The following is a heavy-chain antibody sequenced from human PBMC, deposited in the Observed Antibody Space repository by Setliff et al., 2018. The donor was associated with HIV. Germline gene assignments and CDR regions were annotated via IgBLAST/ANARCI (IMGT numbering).Heavy chain of an antibody. CDR1: GGSFSGYY. CDR3: ARRSRSYSSSPFQGGAFGI. V-gene: IGHV4-34*01. D-gene: IGHD6-6*01. J-gene: IGHJ3*02. CDR2: INQSGST. Sequence: PSETLSLTCAVYGGSFSGYYWSWIRQPPGKGLEWIGEINQSGSTNYNPSLKSRVTISVDTSKNQFSLKLNSMAAADTGVYYCARRSRSYSSSPFQGGAFGIWGQGTMVTV.